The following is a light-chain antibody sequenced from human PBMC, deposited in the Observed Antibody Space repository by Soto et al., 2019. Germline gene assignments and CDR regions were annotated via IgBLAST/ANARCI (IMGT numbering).Light chain of an antibody. J-gene: IGKJ4*01. CDR2: GAL. Sequence: EIVMTQSPATLSVSPGERATLSCRASQSVSSKLAWYQHKPGQAPRLLIYGALTRATGIPARFSGSGSGTEFTLTISSLQSEDFAVSYCQQYHTWPPLTFGGGTKVEIK. CDR3: QQYHTWPPLT. V-gene: IGKV3-15*01. CDR1: QSVSSK.